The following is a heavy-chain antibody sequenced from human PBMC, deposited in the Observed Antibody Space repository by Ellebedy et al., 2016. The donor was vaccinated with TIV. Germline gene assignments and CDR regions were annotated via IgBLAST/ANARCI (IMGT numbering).Heavy chain of an antibody. CDR3: AKDMVFGDGKWEIDV. V-gene: IGHV3-23*01. CDR2: INNGGRTT. J-gene: IGHJ6*02. D-gene: IGHD1-26*01. Sequence: GESLKISCAASGFTFSSYAMSWVRQAPGKGLEWVSGINNGGRTTSYADSVKGRFTISRDNSRNTLYLQMNSLRAEDSAVNYCAKDMVFGDGKWEIDVWGQGTTVTVSS. CDR1: GFTFSSYA.